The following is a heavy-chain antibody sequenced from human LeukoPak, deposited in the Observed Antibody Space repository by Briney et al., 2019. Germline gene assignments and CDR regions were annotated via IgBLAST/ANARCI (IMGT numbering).Heavy chain of an antibody. CDR3: ARDTGRGATTPRVWFDP. Sequence: ASVKVSCKASGYTFTGYYMHWERQAPGQGLEWMGWINPNSGGTNYAQKFQGRVTMTRDTSISTAYMELSRLRSDDTAVYYCARDTGRGATTPRVWFDPWGQGTLVTVSS. CDR2: INPNSGGT. J-gene: IGHJ5*02. V-gene: IGHV1-2*02. CDR1: GYTFTGYY. D-gene: IGHD4/OR15-4a*01.